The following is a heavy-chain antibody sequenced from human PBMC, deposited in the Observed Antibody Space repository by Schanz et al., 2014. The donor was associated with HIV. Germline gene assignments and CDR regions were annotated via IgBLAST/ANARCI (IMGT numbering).Heavy chain of an antibody. D-gene: IGHD3-22*01. J-gene: IGHJ4*02. CDR3: VKGWSHDSDEFDY. Sequence: EVHLVESGGGSVQPGRSLRLSCEASGFRFDDCAMHWVRQVPEKGLEWVSGMSWIGKNRGYADSVRGRFTISRDNAKNSLYLQMNSLRTEDTARYYCVKGWSHDSDEFDYWGRGIMVTVSS. CDR1: GFRFDDCA. V-gene: IGHV3-9*01. CDR2: MSWIGKNR.